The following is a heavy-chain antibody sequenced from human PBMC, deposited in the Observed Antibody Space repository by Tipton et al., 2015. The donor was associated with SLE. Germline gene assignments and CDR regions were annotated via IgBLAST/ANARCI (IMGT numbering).Heavy chain of an antibody. CDR2: IYYSGNT. J-gene: IGHJ5*02. V-gene: IGHV4-59*06. D-gene: IGHD6-13*01. CDR1: GGSMTRHY. CDR3: AKAEAGDNWFDP. Sequence: TLSLTCTVSGGSMTRHYWSWIRQPPGKGLEWIGYIYYSGNTYYNPSLKSRSTISLDTSKNQFSLKLTSVTAADTAVYYCAKAEAGDNWFDPWGQGTPVTVSS.